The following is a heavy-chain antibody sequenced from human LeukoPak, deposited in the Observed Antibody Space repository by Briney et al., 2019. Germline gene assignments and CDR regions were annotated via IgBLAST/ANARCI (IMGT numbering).Heavy chain of an antibody. CDR3: ARDRAYCGDDYSCGMDV. J-gene: IGHJ6*02. D-gene: IGHD2-21*01. V-gene: IGHV4-61*08. Sequence: SETLPLTCTVSGGSISSGGHSWSWIRQPPGKGLEWIGYIYHSGSGSTNYNPSLKSRVTISVDTSKDQFSLKLSSVTAADTAMYYCARDRAYCGDDYSCGMDVWGQGTTVTVS. CDR1: GGSISSGGHS. CDR2: IYHSGSGST.